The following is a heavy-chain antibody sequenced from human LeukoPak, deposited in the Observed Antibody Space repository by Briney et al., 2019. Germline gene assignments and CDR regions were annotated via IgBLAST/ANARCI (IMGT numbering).Heavy chain of an antibody. D-gene: IGHD1-26*01. J-gene: IGHJ4*02. CDR3: ARSLNSGSYSDS. V-gene: IGHV3-74*01. CDR2: INTDGSNT. CDR1: XXTXXXYX. Sequence: LSXAASXXTXXXYXXHWXRXAXXXXXXXXXRINTDGSNTTYADSVKGRFTISRDNAKNTLYLQMNSLRPEDTAVYYCARSLNSGSYSDSWGQGTLVTVSS.